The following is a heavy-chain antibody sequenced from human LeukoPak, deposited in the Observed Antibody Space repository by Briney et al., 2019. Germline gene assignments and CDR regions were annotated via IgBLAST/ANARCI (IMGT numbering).Heavy chain of an antibody. D-gene: IGHD3-9*01. CDR2: ISSSSSYI. CDR1: GFTFSSYS. J-gene: IGHJ6*02. V-gene: IGHV3-21*01. CDR3: ARVRVDYDILTGYYYYYGMDV. Sequence: GGSLRLSCAASGFTFSSYSMNWVRQAPGKGLEWVSSISSSSSYIYYADSVKGRFTISRDNAKNSLYLQMNSLRAEDTAVYYCARVRVDYDILTGYYYYYGMDVWGQGTTVTVSS.